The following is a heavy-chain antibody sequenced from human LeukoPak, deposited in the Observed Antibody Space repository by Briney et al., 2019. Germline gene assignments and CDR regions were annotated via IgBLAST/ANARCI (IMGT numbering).Heavy chain of an antibody. V-gene: IGHV4-39*07. J-gene: IGHJ5*02. CDR3: TRLKWGDWFDP. D-gene: IGHD1-26*01. CDR1: GGSISSSSYY. Sequence: PSETLSLTCTVSGGSISSSSYYWGWIRQPPGKGLEWIGSIYYSGSTYYNPSLKSRVTISVDTSKNQFSLGLTSVTAADTALYYCTRLKWGDWFDPWGQGTLVTVCS. CDR2: IYYSGST.